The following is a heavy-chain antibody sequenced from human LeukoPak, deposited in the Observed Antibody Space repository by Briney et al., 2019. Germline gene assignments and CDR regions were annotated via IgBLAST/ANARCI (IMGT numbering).Heavy chain of an antibody. V-gene: IGHV1-69*04. CDR3: ATEAIVVVTARDYWYFDL. Sequence: SVKVSCKASGGTFSSYAISWVREAPGQELEWMGRIIPILGIPNYAQKFQGRVTITADKSTTTAYMELSSLRSEDTAVYYCATEAIVVVTARDYWYFDLWGRGTLVTVSS. J-gene: IGHJ2*01. D-gene: IGHD2-21*02. CDR2: IIPILGIP. CDR1: GGTFSSYA.